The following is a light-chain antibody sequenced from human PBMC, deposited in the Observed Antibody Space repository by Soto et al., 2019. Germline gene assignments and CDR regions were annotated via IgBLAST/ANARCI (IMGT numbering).Light chain of an antibody. V-gene: IGKV1-5*01. Sequence: DIRMTQSPSTLSASVGDRVTVTCRASQTIGSWLAWYQQKPGRAPKLLIFDASSLESGVPSRFSGNGSGTEVTLTISGLQPDDFASYYCQQYNSYSGMFGQGTKVDIK. CDR3: QQYNSYSGM. CDR1: QTIGSW. CDR2: DAS. J-gene: IGKJ1*01.